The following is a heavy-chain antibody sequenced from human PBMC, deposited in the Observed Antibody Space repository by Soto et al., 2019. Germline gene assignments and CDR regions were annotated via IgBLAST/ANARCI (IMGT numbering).Heavy chain of an antibody. Sequence: ASVKVPCKASGYTFTRYGIHWVRQAPGQRLEWMGWINAANGDTKYSPKFQGRVTITRDTSASTDYMELSSLRSEDTAVYYCVRRHVSATGIDWFDPWGQGTLVTVSS. D-gene: IGHD6-13*01. CDR2: INAANGDT. CDR3: VRRHVSATGIDWFDP. J-gene: IGHJ5*02. V-gene: IGHV1-3*01. CDR1: GYTFTRYG.